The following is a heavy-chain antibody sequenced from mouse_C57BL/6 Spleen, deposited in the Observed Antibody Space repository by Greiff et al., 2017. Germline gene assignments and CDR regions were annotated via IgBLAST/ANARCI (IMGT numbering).Heavy chain of an antibody. CDR2: INPNNGGT. V-gene: IGHV1-26*01. D-gene: IGHD1-1*01. Sequence: VQLQQSGPELVKPGASVKISCKASGYTFTDYYMNWVKQSHGKSLEWIGDINPNNGGTSYNQKFKGKATLTVDKSSSTAYMELRSLTSEDSAVYYCARSPFTTVVADAMDYWGQGTSVTVSS. CDR3: ARSPFTTVVADAMDY. J-gene: IGHJ4*01. CDR1: GYTFTDYY.